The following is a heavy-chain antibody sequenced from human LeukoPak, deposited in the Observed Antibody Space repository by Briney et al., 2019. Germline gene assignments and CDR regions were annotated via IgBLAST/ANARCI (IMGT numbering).Heavy chain of an antibody. Sequence: PSETLSLTCAVYGGSFSGYYWSWIRQPPGKGLEWIGEINHSGSTNYNPSLKSRVTISVDTSKNQFSLKLSSVTAADTAVYYCARGLSGVAYYYYYYMDVWGKGATVTVSS. CDR1: GGSFSGYY. V-gene: IGHV4-34*01. J-gene: IGHJ6*03. CDR3: ARGLSGVAYYYYYYMDV. D-gene: IGHD1-26*01. CDR2: INHSGST.